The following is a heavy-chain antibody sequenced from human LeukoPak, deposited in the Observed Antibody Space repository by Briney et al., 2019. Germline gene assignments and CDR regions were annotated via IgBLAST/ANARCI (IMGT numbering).Heavy chain of an antibody. V-gene: IGHV4-4*07. Sequence: PSETLSLTCTVSGGSISSHYWSWIRQPAGKGLEWIGRIYTSGSTNYNPSLKSRVTISVDTSKNQFSLKLSSVTAADTAVYYCARARARWIQLDYFDYWGQGTLVTVSS. D-gene: IGHD5-18*01. J-gene: IGHJ4*02. CDR2: IYTSGST. CDR1: GGSISSHY. CDR3: ARARARWIQLDYFDY.